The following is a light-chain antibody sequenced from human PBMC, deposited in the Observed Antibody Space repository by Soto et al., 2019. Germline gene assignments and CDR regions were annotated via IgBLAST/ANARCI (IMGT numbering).Light chain of an antibody. Sequence: DIVMTQSPDSLAVSLGERVTINCKSSQTVLYSSNNKNYLAWYQHKAGQPPKLLISWASTRDSGVPDRFSGSGSGTDFTLTISSLQAEDVAVYYCQQYYTTPTITFGQGTRLEIK. CDR1: QTVLYSSNNKNY. CDR3: QQYYTTPTIT. J-gene: IGKJ5*01. CDR2: WAS. V-gene: IGKV4-1*01.